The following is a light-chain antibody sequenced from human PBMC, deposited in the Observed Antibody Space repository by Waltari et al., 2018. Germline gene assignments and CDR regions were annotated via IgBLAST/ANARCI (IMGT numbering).Light chain of an antibody. V-gene: IGLV2-23*02. J-gene: IGLJ2*01. CDR3: CSYVGGGTLV. CDR1: SSDDGGDNF. Sequence: QSALTQPASVSGSPGQSITISCMGTSSDDGGDNFVPWYQQHPGKAPKLMIYDVTKRPSGVSNRFSGSKSGNTASLTISGLQAEDEADYYCCSYVGGGTLVFGGGTNVTVL. CDR2: DVT.